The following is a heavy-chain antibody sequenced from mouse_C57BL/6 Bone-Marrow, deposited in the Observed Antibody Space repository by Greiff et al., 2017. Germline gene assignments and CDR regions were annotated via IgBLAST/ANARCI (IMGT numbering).Heavy chain of an antibody. CDR1: GYTFTSYW. D-gene: IGHD2-3*01. CDR3: ARFGYYVGYYAMDY. V-gene: IGHV1-69*01. CDR2: IDPSDSYT. Sequence: VQLVESGAELVMPGASVKLSCKASGYTFTSYWMHWVKQRPGQGLEWIGEIDPSDSYTNYNQKFKGKSTLTVDKSSSTAYMQLSSLTSEDSAVYYCARFGYYVGYYAMDYWGQGTSVTVSS. J-gene: IGHJ4*01.